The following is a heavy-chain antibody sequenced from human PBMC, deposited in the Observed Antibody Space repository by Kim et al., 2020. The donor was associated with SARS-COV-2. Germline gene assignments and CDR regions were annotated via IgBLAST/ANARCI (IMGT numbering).Heavy chain of an antibody. J-gene: IGHJ6*02. CDR3: ARGGIAAADNYYYYGMDV. Sequence: KGRFTISRDNAKNSLYLQMNSLRAEDTAVYYCARGGIAAADNYYYYGMDVWGQGTTVTVSS. V-gene: IGHV3-11*06. D-gene: IGHD6-13*01.